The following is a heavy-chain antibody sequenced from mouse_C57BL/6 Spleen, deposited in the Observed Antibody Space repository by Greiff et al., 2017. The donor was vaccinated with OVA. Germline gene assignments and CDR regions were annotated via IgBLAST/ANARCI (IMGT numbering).Heavy chain of an antibody. CDR2: IYPGSGST. V-gene: IGHV1-55*01. CDR3: ASKRVSQDYAMDY. J-gene: IGHJ4*01. Sequence: VQLQQPGAELVKPGASVKMSCKASGYTFPSYWITWVKQRPGQGLEWIGDIYPGSGSTNYNEKFKSKATLTVDTSSSTAYMQLSSLTSEDSAVYYCASKRVSQDYAMDYWGQGTSVTVSS. CDR1: GYTFPSYW.